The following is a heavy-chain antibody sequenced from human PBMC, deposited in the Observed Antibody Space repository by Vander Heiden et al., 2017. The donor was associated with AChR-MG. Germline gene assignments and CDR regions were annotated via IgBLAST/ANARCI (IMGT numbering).Heavy chain of an antibody. CDR2: IGGSGERT. CDR3: TKGQRNSGGRDFDI. D-gene: IGHD2-15*01. CDR1: GFTFSNYA. Sequence: EVQLLESGGGLVQPGGSLRLSCAASGFTFSNYAMTWIRQAPGKGLEWVSTIGGSGERTFYVDSVKGRFTISRDNSKNTVYMQMNSLRAEDTAVYYCTKGQRNSGGRDFDIWGQGTMVTVSS. V-gene: IGHV3-23*01. J-gene: IGHJ3*02.